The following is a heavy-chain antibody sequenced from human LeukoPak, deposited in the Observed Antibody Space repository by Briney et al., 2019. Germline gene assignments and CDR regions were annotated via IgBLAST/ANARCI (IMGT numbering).Heavy chain of an antibody. CDR3: AREFLEWLPDY. V-gene: IGHV4-34*01. CDR2: INHSGST. D-gene: IGHD3-3*01. J-gene: IGHJ4*02. CDR1: GGSISSYY. Sequence: SETLSLTCTVSGGSISSYYWSWIRQPPGKGLEWIGEINHSGSTNYNPSLKSRVTISVDTSKNQFSLKLGSVTAADTAVYYCAREFLEWLPDYWGQGTLVTVSS.